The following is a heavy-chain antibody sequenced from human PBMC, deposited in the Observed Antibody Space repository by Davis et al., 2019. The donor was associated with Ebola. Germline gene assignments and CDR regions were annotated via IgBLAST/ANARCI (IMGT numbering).Heavy chain of an antibody. D-gene: IGHD1-26*01. J-gene: IGHJ4*02. CDR1: GFSFSSYD. Sequence: GGSLRLSCAASGFSFSSYDMHWVRQAPGKGLEWVAVISYDGSNKYYADSVKGRFTVSRDNSKYTLYLQMNSLRREDSAMYYCARGGGGGSYYLDYWGQGTLVTVSS. CDR3: ARGGGGGSYYLDY. CDR2: ISYDGSNK. V-gene: IGHV3-30*03.